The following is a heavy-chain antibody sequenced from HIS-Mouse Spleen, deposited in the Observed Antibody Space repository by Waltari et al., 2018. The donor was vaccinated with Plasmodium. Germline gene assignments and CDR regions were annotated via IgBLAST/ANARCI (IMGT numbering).Heavy chain of an antibody. J-gene: IGHJ5*02. Sequence: QVQLQESGPGLVKPSETLSLTCTVSGYSISSGYYWGWIRQPPGKGLEWIGMIYHSGSPYYNPTLKSRVTISVDTSKNQFSLKLSSVTAADTAVYYCARGVGYSSSWYWFDPWGQGTLVTVSS. CDR1: GYSISSGYY. V-gene: IGHV4-38-2*02. CDR2: IYHSGSP. D-gene: IGHD6-13*01. CDR3: ARGVGYSSSWYWFDP.